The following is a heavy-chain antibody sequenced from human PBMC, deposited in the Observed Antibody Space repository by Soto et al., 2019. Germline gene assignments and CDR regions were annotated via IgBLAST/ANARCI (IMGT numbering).Heavy chain of an antibody. D-gene: IGHD2-21*01. CDR3: GRVVEGATRHTDFDS. Sequence: SETLSLTCTVFGGSIDSYYWSWIRQPPGKGLEFIANVYYSGGAHYNPSFKSRVTISVDTATNQVSLRMSSVTAADTAVYFCGRVVEGATRHTDFDSWGQGTLVTVSS. CDR2: VYYSGGA. J-gene: IGHJ5*01. CDR1: GGSIDSYY. V-gene: IGHV4-59*04.